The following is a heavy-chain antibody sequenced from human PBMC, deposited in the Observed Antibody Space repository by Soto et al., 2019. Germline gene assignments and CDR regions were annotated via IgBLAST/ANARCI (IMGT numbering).Heavy chain of an antibody. D-gene: IGHD2-15*01. V-gene: IGHV5-51*01. Sequence: PGESLKISRKGSGYSFTSYWIGWVRQMPGKGLEWMGIIYPGDSDTRYSPSLQGQVTISADKSISTAYLQWSSLKASDTAMYYCARTSGGGKYYYGMDVWGQGTTVTVSS. J-gene: IGHJ6*02. CDR1: GYSFTSYW. CDR3: ARTSGGGKYYYGMDV. CDR2: IYPGDSDT.